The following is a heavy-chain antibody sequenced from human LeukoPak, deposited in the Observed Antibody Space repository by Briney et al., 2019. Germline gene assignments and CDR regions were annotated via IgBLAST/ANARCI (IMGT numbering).Heavy chain of an antibody. J-gene: IGHJ5*02. CDR1: GFSLSTSGMC. D-gene: IGHD3-22*01. Sequence: GSGPTLVNPTQTLTLTCTFSGFSLSTSGMCVSWIRQPPGKALEWLARTAWDDDKYYSTSLKTRLTISKDTSKNQVVLTITNMDPVDTATHYCARGRITMIIGFDPWGQGTLVTVSS. V-gene: IGHV2-70*11. CDR2: TAWDDDK. CDR3: ARGRITMIIGFDP.